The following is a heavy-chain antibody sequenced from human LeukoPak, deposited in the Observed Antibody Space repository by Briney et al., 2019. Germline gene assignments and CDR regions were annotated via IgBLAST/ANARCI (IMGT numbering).Heavy chain of an antibody. J-gene: IGHJ4*02. Sequence: GGSLRLSCAASGFTFSNAWMSWVRQAPGKGLEWVGRIKSKTDGGTTDYAAHVKGRFTISRDDSKNTLYLQMNSLKTEDTAVYYCTTGLVVIPAATALDYWGQGTLVTVSS. CDR1: GFTFSNAW. V-gene: IGHV3-15*01. CDR3: TTGLVVIPAATALDY. CDR2: IKSKTDGGTT. D-gene: IGHD2-2*01.